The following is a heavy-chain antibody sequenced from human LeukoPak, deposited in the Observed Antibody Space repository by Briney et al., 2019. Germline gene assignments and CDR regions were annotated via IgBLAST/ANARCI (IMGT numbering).Heavy chain of an antibody. CDR1: GFTFSSYG. CDR3: AKVPIAVAGNY. V-gene: IGHV3-30*18. J-gene: IGHJ4*02. Sequence: PGGSLRLSCAASGFTFSSYGMHWVRQAPGKGLEWVAVISYDGSNKYYADSVKGRFTISRDNSKNTLYLQMSSLRAEDTAVYYCAKVPIAVAGNYWGQGTLVTVSS. CDR2: ISYDGSNK. D-gene: IGHD6-19*01.